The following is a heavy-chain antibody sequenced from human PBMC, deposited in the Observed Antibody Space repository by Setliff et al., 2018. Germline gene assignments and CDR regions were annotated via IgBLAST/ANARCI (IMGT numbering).Heavy chain of an antibody. Sequence: ASVKVSCKASGYTFTSSGISWVRQAPGQGLEWMGWISVYNGYIVYAQKLQGRVTLTKDTSTNTKYMELRSLRSDDTAMYYCARDTHQWDLLYFDSWGQGTLVTVSS. D-gene: IGHD1-26*01. CDR2: ISVYNGYI. CDR1: GYTFTSSG. J-gene: IGHJ4*02. V-gene: IGHV1-18*01. CDR3: ARDTHQWDLLYFDS.